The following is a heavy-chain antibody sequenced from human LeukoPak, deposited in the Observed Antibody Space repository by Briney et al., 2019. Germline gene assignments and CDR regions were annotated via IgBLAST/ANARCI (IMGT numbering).Heavy chain of an antibody. J-gene: IGHJ4*02. CDR3: ARQVAVVAARPLDY. D-gene: IGHD6-6*01. CDR1: GGSISSGSYY. Sequence: PSETLSLTCTVSGGSISSGSYYWSWIRQPAGKGLEWIGRIYTSGSTNYNPSLKSRVAISVDTSKNQFSLKLSSVTAADTAVYYCARQVAVVAARPLDYWGQGTLVTVSS. V-gene: IGHV4-61*02. CDR2: IYTSGST.